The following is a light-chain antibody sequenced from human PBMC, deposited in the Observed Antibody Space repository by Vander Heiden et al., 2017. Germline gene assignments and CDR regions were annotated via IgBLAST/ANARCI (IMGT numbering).Light chain of an antibody. CDR2: LNSDGSH. V-gene: IGLV4-69*01. J-gene: IGLJ1*01. CDR3: QTWDTGIQV. Sequence: QLVLNHSPSASASLRASAKLTCTLSSGHSSYAIAWHQQQPEKGPRYLMKLNSDGSHTKGAGIPDRFSGSSSGAERYLTISSLQSDDEADYYCQTWDTGIQVFGTGTKVTVL. CDR1: SGHSSYA.